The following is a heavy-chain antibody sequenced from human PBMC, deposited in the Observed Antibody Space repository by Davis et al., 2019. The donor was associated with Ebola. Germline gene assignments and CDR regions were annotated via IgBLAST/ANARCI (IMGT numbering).Heavy chain of an antibody. CDR1: GFTFSDYY. CDR2: ISSSGSTI. J-gene: IGHJ4*02. Sequence: GESLKISCAASGFTFSDYYMSWIRQAPGKGLEWVSYISSSGSTIYYADSVKGRFTISRDNAKNSLYLQMNSLRAEDTAVYYCARGSFYYDSSGYYAVDYWGQGTLVTVSS. CDR3: ARGSFYYDSSGYYAVDY. V-gene: IGHV3-11*01. D-gene: IGHD3-22*01.